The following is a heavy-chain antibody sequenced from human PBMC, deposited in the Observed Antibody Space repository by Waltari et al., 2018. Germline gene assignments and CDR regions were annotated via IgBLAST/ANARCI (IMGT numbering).Heavy chain of an antibody. V-gene: IGHV3-23*01. CDR2: ISGSGCRT. J-gene: IGHJ5*02. CDR1: GFTFSSYA. D-gene: IGHD6-13*01. CDR3: ARSTNSIAAAGNNWFDP. Sequence: EVQLLESGGGLVQPGGSLRLSCAASGFTFSSYAMSWVRQAPGKGLEWVSAISGSGCRTYYADSVKGLFTISRDNSKNTLYLQMNSLRAEDTAVYYCARSTNSIAAAGNNWFDPWGQGTLVTVSS.